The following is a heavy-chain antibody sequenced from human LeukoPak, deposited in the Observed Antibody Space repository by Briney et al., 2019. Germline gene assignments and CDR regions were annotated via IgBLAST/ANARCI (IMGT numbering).Heavy chain of an antibody. CDR3: ARGYCGGDCSLDY. V-gene: IGHV1-2*02. J-gene: IGHJ4*02. Sequence: ASVKVSCKASGYTFTSYYMHWVRQAPGQGLEWMGWINPNSGGTNYAQKFQGRVTMTRDTSISTAYMELSRLRSDDTAVYYCARGYCGGDCSLDYWGQGTLVTVSS. CDR1: GYTFTSYY. D-gene: IGHD2-21*02. CDR2: INPNSGGT.